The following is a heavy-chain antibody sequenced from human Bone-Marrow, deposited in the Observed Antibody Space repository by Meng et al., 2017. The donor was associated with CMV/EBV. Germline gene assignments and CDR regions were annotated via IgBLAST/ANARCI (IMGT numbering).Heavy chain of an antibody. J-gene: IGHJ4*02. Sequence: GGSLRLSCAASGFTFSSYSMNWVRQAPGKGLEWVSSISSSTIYIYYADSVKGRFTISRDNAKNSLYLQMNSLRAEDTAVYYCARAVAGTEGANFDYWGQGTLVTVSS. D-gene: IGHD6-19*01. V-gene: IGHV3-21*01. CDR3: ARAVAGTEGANFDY. CDR1: GFTFSSYS. CDR2: ISSSTIYI.